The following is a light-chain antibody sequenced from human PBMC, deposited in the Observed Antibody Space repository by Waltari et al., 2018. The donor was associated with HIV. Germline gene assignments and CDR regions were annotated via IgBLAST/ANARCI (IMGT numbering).Light chain of an antibody. CDR3: SSYAGINPVV. Sequence: QSALTQPPSASGSPGQSVTLSCTGTSSDVGRSDYVSWYQQHPGKAPKLLIFEVNKRPSGVPDRFSGSKSGNTASLTVSGLQAEDEAEYSCSSYAGINPVVFGGGTKLTVL. J-gene: IGLJ2*01. V-gene: IGLV2-8*01. CDR1: SSDVGRSDY. CDR2: EVN.